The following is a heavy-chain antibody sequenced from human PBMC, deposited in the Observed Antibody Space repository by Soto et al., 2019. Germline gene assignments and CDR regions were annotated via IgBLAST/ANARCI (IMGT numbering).Heavy chain of an antibody. Sequence: QVQLVQSGAEVKKPGASVKVSCKASGYTFSSYDINWVRQATGQGLEWMGWMNPNSGNTGYGQKFQGRVTMTRNTSTSTAYMELSSLRSEDTAVYYCARAIAFRDVYNRRHNGMDVWGQGTTVTVSS. CDR1: GYTFSSYD. D-gene: IGHD1-1*01. CDR2: MNPNSGNT. CDR3: ARAIAFRDVYNRRHNGMDV. V-gene: IGHV1-8*01. J-gene: IGHJ6*02.